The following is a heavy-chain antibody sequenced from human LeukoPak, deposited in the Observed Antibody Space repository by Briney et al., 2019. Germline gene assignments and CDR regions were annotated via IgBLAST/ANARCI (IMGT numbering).Heavy chain of an antibody. V-gene: IGHV1-18*01. CDR2: ISAYNGNA. CDR3: ARESNPYDSSGYYSPTFDY. CDR1: GYTFTSYD. J-gene: IGHJ4*02. Sequence: GASVKVSCKASGYTFTSYDINWVRQAPGQGLEWMGWISAYNGNANYAQKLQGRVTMTTDTSTSTAYMELRSLRSDDTAVYYCARESNPYDSSGYYSPTFDYWGQGTLVTVSS. D-gene: IGHD3-22*01.